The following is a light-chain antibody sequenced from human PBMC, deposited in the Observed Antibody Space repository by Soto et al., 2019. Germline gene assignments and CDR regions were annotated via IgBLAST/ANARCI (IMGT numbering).Light chain of an antibody. CDR2: DAS. J-gene: IGKJ2*01. V-gene: IGKV3-11*01. CDR3: QQRSNWPRT. CDR1: QSVRSY. Sequence: EIVLTQSPATLSLSPGERATLSCRASQSVRSYLAWYQQKPGQAPRLLIYDASNRATGIPARFSGSGSGTDFTLTISSLEPEDFAVYHCQQRSNWPRTFGQGTKLEIK.